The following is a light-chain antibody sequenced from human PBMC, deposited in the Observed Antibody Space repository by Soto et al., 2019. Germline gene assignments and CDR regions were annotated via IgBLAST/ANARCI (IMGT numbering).Light chain of an antibody. CDR1: QSISSW. CDR3: QQYNSYSWT. CDR2: DAS. V-gene: IGKV1-5*01. J-gene: IGKJ1*01. Sequence: DSQMTQSPSTLSASVGDRVTITCRAIQSISSWLAWYQQKPGKAPKLLIYDASSLESGVPSRFSGSGSGTEFTLTISSLQPDDFATYYCQQYNSYSWTFGQGTKVDIK.